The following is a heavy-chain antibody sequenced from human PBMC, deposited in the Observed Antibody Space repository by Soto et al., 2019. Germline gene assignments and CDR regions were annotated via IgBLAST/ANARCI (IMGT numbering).Heavy chain of an antibody. Sequence: GESLKISCKGSGYSFAGYWITWVRQKPGKGLEWMGRIDPSDSQTYCSPSFRGHVTISVTKSITTVFLQWSSLRASDTAMYYCARQIYDSDTGPNFQYYFDSWGQGAPVTVSS. CDR3: ARQIYDSDTGPNFQYYFDS. CDR2: IDPSDSQT. CDR1: GYSFAGYW. V-gene: IGHV5-10-1*01. J-gene: IGHJ4*02. D-gene: IGHD3-22*01.